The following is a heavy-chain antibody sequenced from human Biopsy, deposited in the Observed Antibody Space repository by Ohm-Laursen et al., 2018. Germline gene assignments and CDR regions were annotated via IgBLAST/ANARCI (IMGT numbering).Heavy chain of an antibody. D-gene: IGHD4-23*01. CDR3: ARDTRWSPYHMDV. J-gene: IGHJ6*02. CDR2: ISSGGTTI. Sequence: SLRLSCAAFGFPFSDYYMRWIRQAPGKGLEWVSYISSGGTTIYYADSVKGRFTISRDNAKNSLYLQMSSLRADDTAVYYCARDTRWSPYHMDVWGQGTTVTVSS. V-gene: IGHV3-11*01. CDR1: GFPFSDYY.